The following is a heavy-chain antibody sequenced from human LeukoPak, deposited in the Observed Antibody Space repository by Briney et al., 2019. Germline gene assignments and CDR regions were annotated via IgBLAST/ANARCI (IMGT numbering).Heavy chain of an antibody. V-gene: IGHV4-4*02. CDR3: AWTGIVGATNIDC. CDR1: GGSISSSNW. Sequence: SGTLSLTCAVSGGSISSSNWWSWVRQPPGKGLEWIGEIYHSGSTNHNPSLKSRVTISVDKSKNQFSLKLSSVTAADTAVYYCAWTGIVGATNIDCWGQGTLVTVSS. J-gene: IGHJ4*02. CDR2: IYHSGST. D-gene: IGHD1-26*01.